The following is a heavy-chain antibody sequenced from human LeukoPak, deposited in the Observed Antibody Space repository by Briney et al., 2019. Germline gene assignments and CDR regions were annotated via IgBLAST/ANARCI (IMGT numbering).Heavy chain of an antibody. CDR3: ARDLYGSRFRSRAPFDY. V-gene: IGHV1-2*02. D-gene: IGHD3-10*01. J-gene: IGHJ4*02. Sequence: ASVKVSCKASGYTFTGYYMHWVRQAPGQGLEWMGWINPNSGGTNYAQKFQGRVTMTRDTSISTAYMELSRLRSDDTAVYYCARDLYGSRFRSRAPFDYWGQGTLVTVSS. CDR2: INPNSGGT. CDR1: GYTFTGYY.